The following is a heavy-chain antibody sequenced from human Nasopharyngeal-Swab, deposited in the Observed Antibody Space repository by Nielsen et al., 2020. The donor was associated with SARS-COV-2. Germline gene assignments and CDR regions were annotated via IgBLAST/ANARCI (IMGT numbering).Heavy chain of an antibody. D-gene: IGHD3-3*01. Sequence: WVRQAPGQGLEWMGGIIPIFGTASYAQKFQGRVTMTRDTSTSTVYMELSSLRSEDTAVYYCARSDGADTLYDFWSGYYYYGMDVWGQGTTVTVSS. V-gene: IGHV1-69*05. J-gene: IGHJ6*02. CDR2: IIPIFGTA. CDR3: ARSDGADTLYDFWSGYYYYGMDV.